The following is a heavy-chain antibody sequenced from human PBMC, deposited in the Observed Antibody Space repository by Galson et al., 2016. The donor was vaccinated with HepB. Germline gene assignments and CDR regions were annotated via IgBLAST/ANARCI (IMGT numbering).Heavy chain of an antibody. CDR1: GFIFGTSW. CDR3: ASSILIRSLGFEF. CDR2: INQDGDVT. Sequence: SLRLSCAASGFIFGTSWMTWVRQAPGKGLEWVASINQDGDVTYYLDSVRGRFTISRDNSKNSVYLQMDSLTAGDTAIYYCASSILIRSLGFEFGGQGTLVAVSS. D-gene: IGHD3-3*02. J-gene: IGHJ4*02. V-gene: IGHV3-7*01.